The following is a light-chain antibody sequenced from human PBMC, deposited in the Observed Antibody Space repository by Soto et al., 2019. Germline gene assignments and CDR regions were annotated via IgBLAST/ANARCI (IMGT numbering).Light chain of an antibody. CDR3: QQSYFTPVT. J-gene: IGKJ4*01. CDR1: QSLYNY. CDR2: ATS. V-gene: IGKV1-39*01. Sequence: DIQMTQSPSSLSASVGDRVTITCRASQSLYNYLNWYQQKPGKAPKLLIYATSSLQSGVPSRFSGSGSGADFTLTISSLQPDDFATYYCQQSYFTPVTFGGGTKVEIK.